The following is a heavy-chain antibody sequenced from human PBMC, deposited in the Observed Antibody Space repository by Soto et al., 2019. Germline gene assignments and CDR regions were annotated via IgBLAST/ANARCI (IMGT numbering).Heavy chain of an antibody. Sequence: SETLSLTCAVSGGSISSSNWWSWVRQPPGKGLEWIGEIYHSGSTNYNPSLKSRVTISVDKSKNQFSLKLSSVTAEDTAVYYCAKDSPPSIAASNWFDPWGQGTLVTVSS. CDR3: AKDSPPSIAASNWFDP. CDR2: IYHSGST. CDR1: GGSISSSNW. V-gene: IGHV4-4*02. D-gene: IGHD6-6*01. J-gene: IGHJ5*02.